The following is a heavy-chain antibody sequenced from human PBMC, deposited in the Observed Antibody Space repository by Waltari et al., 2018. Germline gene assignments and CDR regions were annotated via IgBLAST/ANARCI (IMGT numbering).Heavy chain of an antibody. V-gene: IGHV1-69*14. Sequence: QVQLVQSGAEVKKPGSSVKVSCKASGGTFSSYAISWVRQAPGQGLEWMGGIIPIFGTANYAQKFQGRVTITADKSTSTAYMELSSLRSEDTAVYYCAVEGSYSSPRGWGIFDYWGQGTLVTVSS. CDR3: AVEGSYSSPRGWGIFDY. J-gene: IGHJ4*02. D-gene: IGHD6-13*01. CDR2: IIPIFGTA. CDR1: GGTFSSYA.